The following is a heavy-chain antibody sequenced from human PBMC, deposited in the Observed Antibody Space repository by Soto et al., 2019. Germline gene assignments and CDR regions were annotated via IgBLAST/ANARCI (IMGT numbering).Heavy chain of an antibody. J-gene: IGHJ4*02. CDR2: INTDGSVT. V-gene: IGHV3-74*01. D-gene: IGHD1-26*01. CDR1: GFMFSNFW. CDR3: ARQTGLGATNY. Sequence: VSLRLSCAGSGFMFSNFWMHWVRQAPGKGLVWVARINTDGSVTSHADSVKGRFTISRDNAKSTLYLQMNSLREEDSAMYYCARQTGLGATNYWGQGTMVTVS.